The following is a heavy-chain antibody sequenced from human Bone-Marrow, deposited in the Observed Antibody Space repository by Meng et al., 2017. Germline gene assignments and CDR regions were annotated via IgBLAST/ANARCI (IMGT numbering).Heavy chain of an antibody. D-gene: IGHD4-17*01. CDR3: ARSVITVTTWVAEPTTYGMDV. CDR1: GFTFSDHY. J-gene: IGHJ6*02. V-gene: IGHV3-72*01. CDR2: TRNKANSDTT. Sequence: GESLKISCAASGFTFSDHYMDWVRQAPGKGLEWVGRTRNKANSDTTEYAASVKGRFTISRDDSKNSLYLQMNSLKTEDTAVYYCARSVITVTTWVAEPTTYGMDVWGQGTTVTVSS.